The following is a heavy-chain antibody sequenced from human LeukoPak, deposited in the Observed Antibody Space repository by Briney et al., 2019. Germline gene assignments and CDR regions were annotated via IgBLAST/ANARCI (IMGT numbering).Heavy chain of an antibody. Sequence: SETLSLTCTVSGFSVSSSNYYWSWIRQPPGKGRELIGYIYYSGTTNYNPSIKRRVTISVDTSKTQFPLKLSSVTAADTAVYYCARTDIVATIHFDYWGQGTLVTVSS. CDR3: ARTDIVATIHFDY. CDR1: GFSVSSSNYY. V-gene: IGHV4-61*01. D-gene: IGHD5-12*01. J-gene: IGHJ4*02. CDR2: IYYSGTT.